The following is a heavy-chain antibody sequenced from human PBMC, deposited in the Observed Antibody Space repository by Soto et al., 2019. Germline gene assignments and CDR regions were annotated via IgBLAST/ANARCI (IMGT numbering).Heavy chain of an antibody. J-gene: IGHJ5*02. CDR2: VTPISGDT. CDR3: TRAEGIRITMDRRRWFDT. Sequence: QIQLVQSGAEVKKPGASVKVYCRASGYTFTGYYLHWVRQAPGQGLELMGWVTPISGDTNYAQKFHDRVIMTRDRYITTVHIELSRLRSDDTTVYYCTRAEGIRITMDRRRWFDTWGQGTLVTVSS. V-gene: IGHV1-2*02. CDR1: GYTFTGYY. D-gene: IGHD3-10*01.